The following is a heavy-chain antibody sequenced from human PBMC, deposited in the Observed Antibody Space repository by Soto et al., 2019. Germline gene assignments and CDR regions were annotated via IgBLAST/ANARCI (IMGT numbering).Heavy chain of an antibody. CDR2: IYSGGST. CDR3: ARGLCGGNTLFDY. Sequence: SGGSLRLSCAASGFTVSSNYMSWVRQAPGKGLEWVSVIYSGGSTYYACSVKGRFTISRDNSKNTLYLQMNSLRAEDTAVYYCARGLCGGNTLFDYWGQGTLVTVSS. V-gene: IGHV3-53*01. CDR1: GFTVSSNY. D-gene: IGHD2-21*01. J-gene: IGHJ4*02.